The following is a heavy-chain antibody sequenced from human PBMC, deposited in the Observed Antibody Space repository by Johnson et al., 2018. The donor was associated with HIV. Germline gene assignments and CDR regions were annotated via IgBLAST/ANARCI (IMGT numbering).Heavy chain of an antibody. CDR3: ARDGEDSTSSSGAFDI. V-gene: IGHV3-30-3*01. Sequence: QVQLVESGGGVVQPGRSLRLSCAASGFTFSSYAMHWVRQAPGTGLEWVAVLSYDGSNKYYADSVKGRFTISRDTSKNTRYLQMNSLRAEDTAVYYCARDGEDSTSSSGAFDIWGQGTMVTVSS. CDR1: GFTFSSYA. D-gene: IGHD6-6*01. J-gene: IGHJ3*02. CDR2: LSYDGSNK.